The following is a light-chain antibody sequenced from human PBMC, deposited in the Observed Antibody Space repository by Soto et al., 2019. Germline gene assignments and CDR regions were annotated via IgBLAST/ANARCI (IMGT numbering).Light chain of an antibody. J-gene: IGLJ1*01. Sequence: QSALTQSVSVSGSPGQSITISCTGTSSDVGGYNYVSWYQQHPGKAPKLMIYDVSNRPSGVSNRFSGSKSGNTASLTISGLQAEDEADYYCSSYTSSSTLVVFGTGTKLTVL. CDR2: DVS. CDR1: SSDVGGYNY. CDR3: SSYTSSSTLVV. V-gene: IGLV2-14*01.